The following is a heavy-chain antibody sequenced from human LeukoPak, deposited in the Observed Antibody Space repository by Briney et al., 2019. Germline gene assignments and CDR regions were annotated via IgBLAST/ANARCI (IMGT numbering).Heavy chain of an antibody. CDR2: ISSSSYI. D-gene: IGHD6-19*01. Sequence: GGSLRLSCAASGFTFSSYSMNWVRQAPGKGLEWVSSISSSSYIYYADSVKGRFTISRDNAKNSLYLQMNSLRAEDTAVYYCARRTVAGHYYGMDVWGQGTTVTVSS. CDR3: ARRTVAGHYYGMDV. V-gene: IGHV3-21*01. CDR1: GFTFSSYS. J-gene: IGHJ6*02.